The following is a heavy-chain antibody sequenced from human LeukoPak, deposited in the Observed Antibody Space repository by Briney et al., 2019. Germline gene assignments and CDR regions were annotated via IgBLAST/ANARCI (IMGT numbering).Heavy chain of an antibody. CDR2: INPNSGGT. Sequence: ASVEVSCKASGYTFTGYYIHWVRQAPGQGLEWMGWINPNSGGTNYAQKFQGRATMTRDTSISTAYMELSRLRSDDTAVYYCARDAGEYCSSTSCYASDYWGQGTLVTVSS. V-gene: IGHV1-2*02. CDR1: GYTFTGYY. J-gene: IGHJ4*02. D-gene: IGHD2-2*01. CDR3: ARDAGEYCSSTSCYASDY.